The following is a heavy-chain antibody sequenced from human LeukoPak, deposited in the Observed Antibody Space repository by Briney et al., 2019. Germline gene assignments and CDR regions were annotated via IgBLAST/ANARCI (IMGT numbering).Heavy chain of an antibody. CDR2: ISAYNGNT. Sequence: ASVKVSCKASGYIFNSYGITWVRQAPGQGLEWMGWISAYNGNTNYAQKLQGRVTMTTDTSTTTAYMELGSLRSDDTAVYFCARDPRFMGDTLNYDYWGQGTLVTVSS. CDR1: GYIFNSYG. V-gene: IGHV1-18*01. CDR3: ARDPRFMGDTLNYDY. J-gene: IGHJ4*02. D-gene: IGHD1-26*01.